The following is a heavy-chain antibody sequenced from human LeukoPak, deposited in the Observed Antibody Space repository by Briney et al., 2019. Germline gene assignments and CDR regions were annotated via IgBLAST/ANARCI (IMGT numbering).Heavy chain of an antibody. CDR2: INNYNGNT. CDR1: GYIFANYG. V-gene: IGHV1-18*01. D-gene: IGHD3-10*01. CDR3: AREPISSGTYYPRSDY. Sequence: VSVKVSCKASGYIFANYGFAWVRQAPGQGLEWMGWINNYNGNTKYSQKLQGRVTVTTDTSTSTAYMELRSLASDDTAVYYCAREPISSGTYYPRSDYWGQGTLVTVSS. J-gene: IGHJ4*02.